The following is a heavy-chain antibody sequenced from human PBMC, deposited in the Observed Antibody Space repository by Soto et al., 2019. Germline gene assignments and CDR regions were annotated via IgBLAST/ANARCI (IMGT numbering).Heavy chain of an antibody. CDR2: IYSGGST. CDR3: GTSSRKDYHFAMDV. V-gene: IGHV3-53*01. CDR1: GFSVSSGD. J-gene: IGHJ6*02. D-gene: IGHD6-6*01. Sequence: QPGGSLRLSCAASGFSVSSGDMSWVRQVPGEGLERVSVIYSGGSTHDADYVKGRFSVSRDTSKNTVDLQMNSLRVDDTAVYYCGTSSRKDYHFAMDVWGQGTAVTVSS.